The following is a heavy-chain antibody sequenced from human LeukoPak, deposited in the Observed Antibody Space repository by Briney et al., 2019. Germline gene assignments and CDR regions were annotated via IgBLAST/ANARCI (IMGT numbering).Heavy chain of an antibody. CDR1: GFTFDDYG. D-gene: IGHD3-9*01. CDR3: ARVSVPGTADWDY. CDR2: INMNGIRT. J-gene: IGHJ4*02. Sequence: PGGSLRLSCAASGFTFDDYGLNCVRQAPGKGLEWVFGINMNGIRTAYAVSVTGRFTISKDNAKNSVYLQMNSLRAEDTALYYCARVSVPGTADWDYWGQGTLVTVSS. V-gene: IGHV3-20*04.